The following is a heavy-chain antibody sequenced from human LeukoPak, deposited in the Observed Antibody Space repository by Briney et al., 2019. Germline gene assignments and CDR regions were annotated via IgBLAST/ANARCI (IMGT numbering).Heavy chain of an antibody. CDR1: GGSINNYY. D-gene: IGHD3-10*01. CDR2: IYTRGST. J-gene: IGHJ4*02. V-gene: IGHV4-4*07. CDR3: ARVRIYGSGTYYHDY. Sequence: PSETLSLTCTVSGGSINNYYWSWIRQPAGKGLEWIGRIYTRGSTNYNPSLKSRVTMSVDTSKNQFSLKLSSVTAADTAVYYCARVRIYGSGTYYHDYWGQGSLVTVSS.